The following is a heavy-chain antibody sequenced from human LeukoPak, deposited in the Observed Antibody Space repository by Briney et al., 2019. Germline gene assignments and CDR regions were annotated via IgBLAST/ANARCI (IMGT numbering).Heavy chain of an antibody. CDR3: ARLNTAMANFDY. CDR1: GGTFSSYA. V-gene: IGHV1-69*05. D-gene: IGHD5-18*01. Sequence: GASVKVSCKASGGTFSSYAISWVRQAPGQGLEWMGVIIPIFGTANYAQKFQGRVTITTDESTSTAYMELSSLRSEDTAVYYCARLNTAMANFDYWGQGTLVTVSS. J-gene: IGHJ4*02. CDR2: IIPIFGTA.